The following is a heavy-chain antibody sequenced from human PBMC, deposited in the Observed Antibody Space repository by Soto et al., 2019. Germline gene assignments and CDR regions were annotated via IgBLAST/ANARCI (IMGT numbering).Heavy chain of an antibody. CDR3: ARDAAWDYYYYYMDV. V-gene: IGHV4-61*01. Sequence: SETLSLTCTVSGGSVSSGSYYWSWIRQPPGKGLEWIGYIYYSGSTNYNPSLKSRVTISVDTSKNQFSLKLSSVTAADTAVYYCARDAAWDYYYYYMDVWGKGTTVTVSS. D-gene: IGHD6-25*01. J-gene: IGHJ6*03. CDR1: GGSVSSGSYY. CDR2: IYYSGST.